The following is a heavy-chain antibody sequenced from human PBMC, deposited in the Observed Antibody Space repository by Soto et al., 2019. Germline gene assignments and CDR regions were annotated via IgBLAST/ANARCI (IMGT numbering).Heavy chain of an antibody. CDR1: GFTFSDHY. CDR3: AREMRFFNNITRFYIGF. V-gene: IGHV3-72*01. Sequence: HPGGSLRLSCAASGFTFSDHYMDWVRQAPGKGLEWVGRIRNKANNYATEYAASVKGRFTISRDDSKNSLYLQMNSLETEDTAVYSCAREMRFFNNITRFYIGFRGPGTLGTGSS. J-gene: IGHJ4*02. CDR2: IRNKANNYAT. D-gene: IGHD3-3*01.